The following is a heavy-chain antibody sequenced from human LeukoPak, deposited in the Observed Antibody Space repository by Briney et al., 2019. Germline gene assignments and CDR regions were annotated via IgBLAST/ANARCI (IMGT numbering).Heavy chain of an antibody. D-gene: IGHD1-26*01. V-gene: IGHV3-48*02. CDR3: ASSGSYRFDY. J-gene: IGHJ4*02. Sequence: GGSLRLSCAASGFTFSSYSMNWVRQAPGKGLEWVSHITASGTAMFYADSVKGRFTISRDNAKNSPYLQMNSLRDEDTAVYYCASSGSYRFDYWGQGTLVTVSS. CDR2: ITASGTAM. CDR1: GFTFSSYS.